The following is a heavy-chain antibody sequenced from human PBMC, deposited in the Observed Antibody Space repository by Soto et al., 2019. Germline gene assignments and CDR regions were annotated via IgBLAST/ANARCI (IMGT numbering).Heavy chain of an antibody. CDR2: ITYDGSNE. Sequence: LRLSCAASAFNFSNYGMHWVRQAPGKGLEWVAYITYDGSNEFYADSVKGRFTISRDNSKNALFLQMYSLRPEDTAVYYSRAVPINSDNTPFRDYWGQGALVTVSS. J-gene: IGHJ4*02. CDR1: AFNFSNYG. CDR3: RAVPINSDNTPFRDY. V-gene: IGHV3-30*03. D-gene: IGHD6-19*01.